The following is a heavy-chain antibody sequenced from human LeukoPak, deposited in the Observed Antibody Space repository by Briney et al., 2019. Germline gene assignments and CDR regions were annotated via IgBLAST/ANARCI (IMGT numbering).Heavy chain of an antibody. CDR1: GGSFSGYY. J-gene: IGHJ5*02. V-gene: IGHV4-34*01. CDR3: ATNYEILTGYNWFDP. CDR2: INHSGST. Sequence: SETLSLTCAVYGGSFSGYYWSWIRQPPGEGLEWSGEINHSGSTNYNPSLKSRVTISVDTSKNQFSLKLSSVTAADTAVYYCATNYEILTGYNWFDPRGQGTLVTVSS. D-gene: IGHD3-9*01.